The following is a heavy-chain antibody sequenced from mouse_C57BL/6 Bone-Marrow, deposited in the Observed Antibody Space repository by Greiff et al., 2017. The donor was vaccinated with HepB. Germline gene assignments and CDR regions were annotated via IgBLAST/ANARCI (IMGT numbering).Heavy chain of an antibody. D-gene: IGHD2-1*01. V-gene: IGHV5-4*01. CDR2: ISDGGSYT. J-gene: IGHJ3*01. CDR1: GFTFSSYA. Sequence: EVQLVEPGGGLVKPGGSLKLSCAASGFTFSSYAMSWVRQTPEKRLEWVATISDGGSYTYYPDNVKGRFTISRDNAKNNLYLQMSHLKSEDTAMYYCARDAGYYGNYVELPPWFAYWGQGTLVTVSA. CDR3: ARDAGYYGNYVELPPWFAY.